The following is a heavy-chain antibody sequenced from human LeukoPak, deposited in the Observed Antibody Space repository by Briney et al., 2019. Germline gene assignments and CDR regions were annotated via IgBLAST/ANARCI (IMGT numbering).Heavy chain of an antibody. Sequence: GASVKVSCKASGYTLTSYAMHWVRQAPGQRLEWMGWTNAGNGNTKYSQKFQGRVTITRDTSASTAYMELSSLRSEDTAVYYCARATGRNGHFDYWGQGTLVTVSS. CDR2: TNAGNGNT. J-gene: IGHJ4*02. CDR1: GYTLTSYA. V-gene: IGHV1-3*01. CDR3: ARATGRNGHFDY. D-gene: IGHD2-8*01.